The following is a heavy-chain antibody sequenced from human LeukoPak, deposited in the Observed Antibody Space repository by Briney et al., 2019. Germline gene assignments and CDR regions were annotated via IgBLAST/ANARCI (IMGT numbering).Heavy chain of an antibody. D-gene: IGHD2-8*02. J-gene: IGHJ4*02. Sequence: GRSLRLSCAASGFTFSSYAMHWVRQAPGKGLEWVAVISYDGGNKYYADSVKGRFTISRDNSKSTLSLQMNSLRAEDTAIYYCATYRQVLLPFESWGQGTLVTVS. CDR3: ATYRQVLLPFES. V-gene: IGHV3-30*04. CDR1: GFTFSSYA. CDR2: ISYDGGNK.